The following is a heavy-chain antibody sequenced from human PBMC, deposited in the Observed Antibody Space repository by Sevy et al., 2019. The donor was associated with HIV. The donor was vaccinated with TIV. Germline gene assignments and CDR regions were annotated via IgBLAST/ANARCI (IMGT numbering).Heavy chain of an antibody. CDR2: FDPEDGET. V-gene: IGHV1-24*01. Sequence: ASVKVSCKVSGYIFTELSMHWVRQAPGKGLGWMGGFDPEDGETIYAQKFQGRVTMTEDTSTDTAYMDLSSLRSEDTAVYYCATDSVLLKGRYYDSSGYYLHYWGQGTLVTVSS. CDR3: ATDSVLLKGRYYDSSGYYLHY. CDR1: GYIFTELS. D-gene: IGHD3-22*01. J-gene: IGHJ4*02.